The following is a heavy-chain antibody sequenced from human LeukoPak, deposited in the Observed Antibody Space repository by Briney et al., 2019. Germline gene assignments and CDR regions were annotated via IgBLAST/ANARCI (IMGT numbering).Heavy chain of an antibody. V-gene: IGHV4-31*03. J-gene: IGHJ4*02. Sequence: SETLSLTCTVSGGSISSGGYYWSWIRQHPGKGLEWIGYIYYSGSTYYNPSLKSRVTISVDTSKNRFSLKLSSVTAADTAVYYCAREFSGYSYGYIDYWGQGTLVTVSS. CDR1: GGSISSGGYY. D-gene: IGHD5-18*01. CDR2: IYYSGST. CDR3: AREFSGYSYGYIDY.